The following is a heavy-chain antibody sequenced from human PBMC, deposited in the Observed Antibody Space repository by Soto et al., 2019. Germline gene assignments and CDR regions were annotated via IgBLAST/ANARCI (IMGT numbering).Heavy chain of an antibody. V-gene: IGHV3-64D*08. CDR3: VKWAHQGDYYESSGYYLVFDY. CDR2: ISGNGGST. Sequence: GGSLRLSCSASGFTFSSYAMHWVRQAPGKGLEYVSTISGNGGSTYYADSVKGRFTISRDNSKNTLYLQMSSLRAEDTAVYYCVKWAHQGDYYESSGYYLVFDYWGQGTLVTVSS. CDR1: GFTFSSYA. J-gene: IGHJ4*02. D-gene: IGHD3-22*01.